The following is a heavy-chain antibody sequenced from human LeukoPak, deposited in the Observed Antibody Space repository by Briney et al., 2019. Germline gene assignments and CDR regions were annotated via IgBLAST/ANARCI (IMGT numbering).Heavy chain of an antibody. Sequence: PSETLSLTCTVSGGSISSYYWSWIRQPPGKGLEWIAYISDIGSINYNPSLKSRVTISLDTSKNQFSLKLSSVTAADTAVYYCARRDIGGAAAGYYYYYGMDVWGQGTTVTVSS. CDR2: ISDIGSI. D-gene: IGHD6-13*01. J-gene: IGHJ6*02. V-gene: IGHV4-59*08. CDR3: ARRDIGGAAAGYYYYYGMDV. CDR1: GGSISSYY.